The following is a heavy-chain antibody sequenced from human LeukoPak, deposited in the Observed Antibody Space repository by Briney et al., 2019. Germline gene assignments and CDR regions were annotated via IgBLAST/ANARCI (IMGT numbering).Heavy chain of an antibody. D-gene: IGHD3-10*01. Sequence: GRSLRLSCTASGFTFGDYAMSWFRQAPGKGLEWVGFIRSKAYGGTTEYAASVKGRFTISRDDSKSIAYLQMNSLRAEDTAVYYCAKAGAVRFDPWGQGTLVTVSS. V-gene: IGHV3-49*03. CDR2: IRSKAYGGTT. J-gene: IGHJ5*02. CDR3: AKAGAVRFDP. CDR1: GFTFGDYA.